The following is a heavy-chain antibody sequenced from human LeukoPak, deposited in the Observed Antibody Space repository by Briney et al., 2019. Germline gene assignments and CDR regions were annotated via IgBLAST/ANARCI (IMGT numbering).Heavy chain of an antibody. CDR3: ARDSIGAIFGVVNNWFDP. Sequence: SVKVSCKASGGTFSSYAISWVRQAPGQGLEWMGGIIPIFGTANYAQKFQGRVTMTRDTSTSTVYMELSSLRSEDTAVYYCARDSIGAIFGVVNNWFDPWGQGTLVTVSS. CDR1: GGTFSSYA. CDR2: IIPIFGTA. J-gene: IGHJ5*02. V-gene: IGHV1-69*05. D-gene: IGHD3-3*01.